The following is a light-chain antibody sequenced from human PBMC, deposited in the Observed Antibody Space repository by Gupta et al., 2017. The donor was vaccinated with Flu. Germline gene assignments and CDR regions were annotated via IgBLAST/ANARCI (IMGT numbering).Light chain of an antibody. Sequence: DIQMTQSPSTLSAYVGDRVTISCRVSQSVISWLAWYQQKPGKAPNLLIYKASNLERGVPSRFSGSGSGTEFTLTISSLQPDDFATYYCQQYDSYSLTFGGGTKVEI. CDR1: QSVISW. CDR2: KAS. V-gene: IGKV1-5*03. CDR3: QQYDSYSLT. J-gene: IGKJ4*01.